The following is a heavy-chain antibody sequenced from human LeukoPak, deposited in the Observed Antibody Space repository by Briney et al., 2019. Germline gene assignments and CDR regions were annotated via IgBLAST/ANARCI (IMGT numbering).Heavy chain of an antibody. CDR3: ARDRAWNYFDY. Sequence: GGSLRLSCAASGFTFSSYGMHWVRQAPGKGLEWVAVIWYDGSNKYYADSVKGRFTISRDNSKNTLYLQMDSLRAEDTAVYYCARDRAWNYFDYWGQGTLVTVS. CDR2: IWYDGSNK. D-gene: IGHD3-3*01. V-gene: IGHV3-33*01. CDR1: GFTFSSYG. J-gene: IGHJ4*02.